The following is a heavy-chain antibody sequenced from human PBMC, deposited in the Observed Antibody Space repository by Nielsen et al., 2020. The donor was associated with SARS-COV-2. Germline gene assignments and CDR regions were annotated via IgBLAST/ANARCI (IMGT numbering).Heavy chain of an antibody. CDR1: GRSLTGYQ. CDR2: INQSGRT. D-gene: IGHD3-22*01. CDR3: AREANPGYHFDSSGLFDS. V-gene: IGHV4-34*10. J-gene: IGHJ4*02. Sequence: SETLSLTCGVSGRSLTGYQWTWLRQPPGKGLEWLGEINQSGRTKTNPSLRSRLTMSVDTSSNQFSLKMTSVTAADTAIYYCAREANPGYHFDSSGLFDSWGQGARVTVSS.